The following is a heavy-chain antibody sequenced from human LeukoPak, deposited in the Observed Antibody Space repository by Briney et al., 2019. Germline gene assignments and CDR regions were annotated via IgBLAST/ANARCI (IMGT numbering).Heavy chain of an antibody. Sequence: SETLSLTCAVSGGSFSGYYWSWIRQAPGKGLEWIGEINHSGSTNYNPSLKSRVTISVDTSKNQFSLKLSSVTAADTAVYYCAGGLDCSSTSCPFDYWGQGTLVTVSS. V-gene: IGHV4-34*01. J-gene: IGHJ4*02. CDR3: AGGLDCSSTSCPFDY. D-gene: IGHD2-2*01. CDR1: GGSFSGYY. CDR2: INHSGST.